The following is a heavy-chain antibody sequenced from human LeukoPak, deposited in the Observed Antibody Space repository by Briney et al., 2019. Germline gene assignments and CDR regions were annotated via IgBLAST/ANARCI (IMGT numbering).Heavy chain of an antibody. CDR1: GFTFSRYG. V-gene: IGHV3-30*02. J-gene: IGHJ3*02. D-gene: IGHD2-15*01. Sequence: GGSLRLSCAASGFTFSRYGMHWVRQAPGKGLEWVAFIPSDGSNKYYADSVKGRFTISRDNSKNTLYLQMNSLRAEDTAVYYCAKEDSYDAFDIWGQGTMVTVSS. CDR3: AKEDSYDAFDI. CDR2: IPSDGSNK.